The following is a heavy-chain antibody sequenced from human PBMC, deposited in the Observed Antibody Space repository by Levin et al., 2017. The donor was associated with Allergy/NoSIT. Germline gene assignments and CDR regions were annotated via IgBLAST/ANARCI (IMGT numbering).Heavy chain of an antibody. CDR3: ARDSLISPRWFDI. D-gene: IGHD4-23*01. CDR2: FHEGGNI. CDR1: GGFINNYH. J-gene: IGHJ2*01. Sequence: LSQTLSLTCKVSGGFINNYHWSWIRQSAEKGLEWIGRFHEGGNINYNPSLKNRVTISVDSSKNQVSLRLTSVTAADTAVYFCARDSLISPRWFDIWGRGTLVTVSS. V-gene: IGHV4-4*07.